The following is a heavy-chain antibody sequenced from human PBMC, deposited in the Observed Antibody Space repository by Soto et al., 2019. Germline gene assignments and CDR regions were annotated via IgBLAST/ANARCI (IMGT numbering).Heavy chain of an antibody. Sequence: EVQLVQSGAEVKKPGESLRISCQVSGYSFTSYWIFWVRHMPGKGLQWLGRIDPSDSYTSYNPSLEGHVTISVDKSISTSYLQWSSLRSSDNAIYYCARQKKVGHLQVPGGSDYWGQGALVTVSS. CDR3: ARQKKVGHLQVPGGSDY. CDR2: IDPSDSYT. V-gene: IGHV5-10-1*03. D-gene: IGHD2-15*01. J-gene: IGHJ4*02. CDR1: GYSFTSYW.